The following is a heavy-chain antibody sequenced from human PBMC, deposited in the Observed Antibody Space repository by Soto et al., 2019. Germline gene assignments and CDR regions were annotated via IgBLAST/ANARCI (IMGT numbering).Heavy chain of an antibody. CDR2: MNPNSGNT. Sequence: GASVKVSCKASGYTFTIYDINWVRQATGQGLEWMGWMNPNSGNTGYAQKFQGRVTMTRNTSISTAYMELSSLRSEDTAVYYCARGGDDFWSGSPYYYYMDVWGKGTTVTVSS. J-gene: IGHJ6*03. CDR1: GYTFTIYD. CDR3: ARGGDDFWSGSPYYYYMDV. D-gene: IGHD3-3*01. V-gene: IGHV1-8*01.